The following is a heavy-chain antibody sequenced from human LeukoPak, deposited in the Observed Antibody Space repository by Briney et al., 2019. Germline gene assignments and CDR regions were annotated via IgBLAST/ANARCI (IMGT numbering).Heavy chain of an antibody. Sequence: GGSLQISCKSSGVTFTNYWIAWVRQMPGKGLEWLGIIFPHDSDTRYSPSFQGQVTISADKSITTAYLQWSSLRASDTALYYCARGGYSYGYVDHWGQGTLVTVSS. CDR1: GVTFTNYW. V-gene: IGHV5-51*01. D-gene: IGHD5-18*01. CDR3: ARGGYSYGYVDH. CDR2: IFPHDSDT. J-gene: IGHJ4*02.